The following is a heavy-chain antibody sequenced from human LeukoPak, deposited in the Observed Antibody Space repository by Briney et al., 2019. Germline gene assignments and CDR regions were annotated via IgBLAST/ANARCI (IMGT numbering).Heavy chain of an antibody. J-gene: IGHJ4*02. CDR1: GYTFTSYY. Sequence: ASVEVSCKASGYTFTSYYIHWVRQAPGQGLEWMGIINPSGGSTSYAQKFQGRVTMTRDTSTSTVYMELSSLKSEDTAVYYCARDRAMATMDYWGQGTLVTVS. D-gene: IGHD5-24*01. V-gene: IGHV1-46*01. CDR3: ARDRAMATMDY. CDR2: INPSGGST.